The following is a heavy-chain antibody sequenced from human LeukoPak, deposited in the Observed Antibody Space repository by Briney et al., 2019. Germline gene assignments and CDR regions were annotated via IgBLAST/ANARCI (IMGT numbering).Heavy chain of an antibody. D-gene: IGHD3/OR15-3a*01. CDR2: INGGNGDT. V-gene: IGHV1-3*03. CDR3: TLYNF. J-gene: IGHJ4*02. Sequence: ASVKVSCKASGYTFTNHEMHWVRQAPGQSLEWMGGINGGNGDTKYSQEFQGRVTISRDTSANTAYMELGNLRSEDMGVYYCTLYNFWGQGTLVTVPS. CDR1: GYTFTNHE.